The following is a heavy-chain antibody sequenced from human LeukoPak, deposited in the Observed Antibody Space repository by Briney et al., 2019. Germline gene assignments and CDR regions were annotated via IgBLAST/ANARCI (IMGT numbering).Heavy chain of an antibody. CDR3: ARGDHGDYYYYYYMDV. CDR1: GGSISTSSYY. CDR2: IYYSGST. J-gene: IGHJ6*03. Sequence: SETLSLTCTVSGGSISTSSYYWSWIRQPPGKGLEWIGYIYYSGSTNYNPSLKSRVTISVDTSKNQFSLKLSSVTAADTAVYYCARGDHGDYYYYYYMDVWGKGTTVTVSS. D-gene: IGHD4-17*01. V-gene: IGHV4-61*01.